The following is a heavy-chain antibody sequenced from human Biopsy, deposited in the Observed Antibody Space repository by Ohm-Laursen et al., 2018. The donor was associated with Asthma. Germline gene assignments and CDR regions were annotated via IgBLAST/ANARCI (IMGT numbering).Heavy chain of an antibody. CDR3: ARGDSSNWSHYYFDY. CDR1: GLAVSRDH. CDR2: IYSGGTS. D-gene: IGHD3-22*01. J-gene: IGHJ4*02. V-gene: IGHV3-53*01. Sequence: RLSCAASGLAVSRDHMFWVRQAPGKGLEWVSVIYSGGTSHTADSVRGRFTISRDYSKNTLYLQMHSLRAEDTAVYYCARGDSSNWSHYYFDYWGQGTLVTVSS.